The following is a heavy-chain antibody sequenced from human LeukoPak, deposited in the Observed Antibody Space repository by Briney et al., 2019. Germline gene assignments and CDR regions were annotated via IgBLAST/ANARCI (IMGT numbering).Heavy chain of an antibody. D-gene: IGHD3-3*01. CDR3: ARAGVITIFGVVSKTYNWFDP. Sequence: SQTLSLTCTVSGGSISSGSYYWSWIRQPAGKGLEWIGRIYTSGSTNYNPSLKSRVTISVDTSKNQFSLKLSSVTAADTAVYYCARAGVITIFGVVSKTYNWFDPWGRGTLVTVSS. CDR1: GGSISSGSYY. J-gene: IGHJ5*02. V-gene: IGHV4-61*02. CDR2: IYTSGST.